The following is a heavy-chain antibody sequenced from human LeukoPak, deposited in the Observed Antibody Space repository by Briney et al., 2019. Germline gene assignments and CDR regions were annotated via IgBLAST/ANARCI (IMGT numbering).Heavy chain of an antibody. J-gene: IGHJ3*01. CDR1: GYSFTGYW. V-gene: IGHV5-51*01. D-gene: IGHD5-24*01. Sequence: GESLQFPCKGSGYSFTGYWIGWVRQLPGKGLEWMGIIYPGDSDTIYSPSFQGHVTISADKSSSTAYLEWSSLKASDTAMYYCARDRDGYNLDFWGQGTMVTVSS. CDR3: ARDRDGYNLDF. CDR2: IYPGDSDT.